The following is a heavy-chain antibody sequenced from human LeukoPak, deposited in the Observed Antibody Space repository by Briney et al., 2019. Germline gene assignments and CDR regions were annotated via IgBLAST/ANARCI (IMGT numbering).Heavy chain of an antibody. Sequence: ASVKVSCKASGYTFTTYAIHWVRQAPGQRLEWMGWINAGNGNTKYSQKFQGRVTITRDTSASTAYMELSSLRSEDTAVYYCARYCSGGSCYSDSGIDYWGQGTLVTVSS. CDR2: INAGNGNT. D-gene: IGHD2-15*01. CDR1: GYTFTTYA. J-gene: IGHJ4*02. V-gene: IGHV1-3*01. CDR3: ARYCSGGSCYSDSGIDY.